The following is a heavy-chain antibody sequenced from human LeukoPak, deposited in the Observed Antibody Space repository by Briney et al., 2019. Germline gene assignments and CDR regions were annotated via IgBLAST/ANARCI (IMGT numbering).Heavy chain of an antibody. D-gene: IGHD3-22*01. CDR2: MYYSGST. J-gene: IGHJ5*02. Sequence: SSETVSLTCTVSGGSIRSGDYYWRWIRQPPGEGLEWVGYMYYSGSTYYNPSLKSRVTISVDTSKNQFSLELSYVTAADTAVYYCARPYYYDSRIDPWGQGTLVTVSS. V-gene: IGHV4-30-4*01. CDR3: ARPYYYDSRIDP. CDR1: GGSIRSGDYY.